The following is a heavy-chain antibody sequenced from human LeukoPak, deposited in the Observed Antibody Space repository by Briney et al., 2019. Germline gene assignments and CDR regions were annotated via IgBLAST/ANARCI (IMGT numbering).Heavy chain of an antibody. CDR2: ISAYNGNT. Sequence: ASVTVSFTASGYTFTSYDISWVRHAPGQGLEWMGWISAYNGNTNYAQKLQVRVTMTTDTSTSTAYMELRSLRSDDTAVYYCARPRRFLEAILDYWGQGTLVTVSS. J-gene: IGHJ4*02. V-gene: IGHV1-18*01. CDR1: GYTFTSYD. CDR3: ARPRRFLEAILDY. D-gene: IGHD3-3*01.